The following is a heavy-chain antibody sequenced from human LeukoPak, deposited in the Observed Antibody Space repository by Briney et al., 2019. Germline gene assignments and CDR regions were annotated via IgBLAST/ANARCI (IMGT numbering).Heavy chain of an antibody. CDR1: GFTFSNYG. CDR3: AKIVGQGERWPFDY. J-gene: IGHJ4*02. V-gene: IGHV3-23*01. D-gene: IGHD2-15*01. CDR2: ISGSGGSP. Sequence: GGSLRLSCTASGFTFSNYGMSWVRQAPGKGLEWVSTISGSGGSPYYADSVKGRFTISRDNSKNTLYLQMNSLRADDTAVYYCAKIVGQGERWPFDYWGQEILVTVSS.